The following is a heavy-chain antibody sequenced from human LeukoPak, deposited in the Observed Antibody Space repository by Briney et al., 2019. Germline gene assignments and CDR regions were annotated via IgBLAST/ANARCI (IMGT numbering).Heavy chain of an antibody. CDR1: GYTFTSYG. J-gene: IGHJ4*02. CDR3: GGSGSYYLLPDY. Sequence: ASVKVSCKASGYTFTSYGISWVRQAPGQGLEWMGWISAYNGNTNYAQKLQGRVTMTTDTSTSTAYMELRSLRSDDTAVYYCGGSGSYYLLPDYWGQGTLVTVSS. CDR2: ISAYNGNT. V-gene: IGHV1-18*01. D-gene: IGHD3-10*01.